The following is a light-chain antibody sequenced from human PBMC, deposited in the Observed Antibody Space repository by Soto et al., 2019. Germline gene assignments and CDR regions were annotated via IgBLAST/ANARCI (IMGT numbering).Light chain of an antibody. CDR1: QSVSSN. CDR2: GAS. CDR3: QQYNNWLQT. J-gene: IGKJ1*01. V-gene: IGKV3-15*01. Sequence: MVMTQSPATLSVSPGERATLSCRASQSVSSNLAWYQQKPGQAPRLLIYGASTRATGIPARFSGSGSGTEFPLTISILQSEDFAVYYCQQYNNWLQTFGPGTKVEIK.